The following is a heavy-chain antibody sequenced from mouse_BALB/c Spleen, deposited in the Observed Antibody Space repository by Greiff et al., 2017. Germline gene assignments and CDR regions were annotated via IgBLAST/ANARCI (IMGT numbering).Heavy chain of an antibody. CDR1: GFTFNTYA. CDR3: VRQRYFDV. J-gene: IGHJ1*01. Sequence: DVKLQESGGGLVQPKGSLKLSCAASGFTFNTYAMNWVRQAPGKGLEWVARIRSKSNNYATYYADSVKDRFTISRDDSQSMLYLQMNNLKTEDTAMYYCVRQRYFDVWGAGTTVTVSS. CDR2: IRSKSNNYAT. V-gene: IGHV10-1*02.